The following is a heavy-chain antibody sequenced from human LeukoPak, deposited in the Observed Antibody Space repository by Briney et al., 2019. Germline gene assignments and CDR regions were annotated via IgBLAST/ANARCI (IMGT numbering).Heavy chain of an antibody. V-gene: IGHV3-11*01. Sequence: GGSLRLSCAASGLTLSDCYMSWIRQAPGKGLECVAYIYPGGGVIYYADSVKGRFTIFRDNTKNSLYLQMSSLRAEDTAVYYCAKSQLRAIYDAFDIWGQGTMVTVSS. J-gene: IGHJ3*02. CDR3: AKSQLRAIYDAFDI. CDR2: IYPGGGVI. D-gene: IGHD1-7*01. CDR1: GLTLSDCY.